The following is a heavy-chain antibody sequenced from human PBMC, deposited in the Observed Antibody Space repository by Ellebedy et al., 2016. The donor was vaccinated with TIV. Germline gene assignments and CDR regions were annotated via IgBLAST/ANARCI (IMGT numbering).Heavy chain of an antibody. J-gene: IGHJ3*02. CDR1: GFTFSDYS. D-gene: IGHD2-2*02. Sequence: GESLKISXAASGFTFSDYSMNWVRQAPGKGLEWVSIIYGHGLTTYYADSVKGRFTISRDNSKNTLYLQMNSLRAEDTAVYYCAKSQVVPAAIGAFDIWGQGTMVTVSS. CDR3: AKSQVVPAAIGAFDI. CDR2: IYGHGLTT. V-gene: IGHV3-23*01.